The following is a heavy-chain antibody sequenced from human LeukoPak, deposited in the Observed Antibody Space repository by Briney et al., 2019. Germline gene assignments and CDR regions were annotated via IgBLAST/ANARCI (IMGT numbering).Heavy chain of an antibody. D-gene: IGHD3-22*01. CDR1: GGSISSYY. CDR3: AKADYDSEFDY. Sequence: SETLSLTCTVSGGSISSYYWSWIRQPPGRGLEWIGYIYYSGSTNYNPSLKSRVTISVDTSKNQFSLKLSSVTAADTAVYYCAKADYDSEFDYWGQGTLVTVSS. CDR2: IYYSGST. V-gene: IGHV4-59*01. J-gene: IGHJ4*02.